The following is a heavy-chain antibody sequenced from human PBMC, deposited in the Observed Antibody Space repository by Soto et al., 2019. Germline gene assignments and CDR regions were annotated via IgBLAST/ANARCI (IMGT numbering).Heavy chain of an antibody. CDR1: GYTFTGYY. J-gene: IGHJ4*02. Sequence: QVQLVQSGAEVKKPGASVKVSCKASGYTFTGYYMHWVRQAPGQGLEWMGWINPNSGGTNYAQKFQGWVTMTRDTSISTAYMELSRLRSDDTAVYYCARGPHWNYRKYYFDYWGQGTLVTVSS. CDR2: INPNSGGT. D-gene: IGHD1-7*01. V-gene: IGHV1-2*04. CDR3: ARGPHWNYRKYYFDY.